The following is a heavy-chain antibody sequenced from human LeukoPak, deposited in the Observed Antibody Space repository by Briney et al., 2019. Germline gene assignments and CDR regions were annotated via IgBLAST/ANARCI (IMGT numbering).Heavy chain of an antibody. V-gene: IGHV4-59*04. CDR1: GDSIIGYY. CDR2: IYYTGNT. Sequence: PSETLSLTCSVSGDSIIGYYWGWIRQPPGKGLEWIGNIYYTGNTYYNSSLKSRVTISLDTSKNQFSLKLSSVTAADTAVYYCAVATYDSSGYYTGGFDYWGQGTLVTVSS. CDR3: AVATYDSSGYYTGGFDY. D-gene: IGHD3-22*01. J-gene: IGHJ4*02.